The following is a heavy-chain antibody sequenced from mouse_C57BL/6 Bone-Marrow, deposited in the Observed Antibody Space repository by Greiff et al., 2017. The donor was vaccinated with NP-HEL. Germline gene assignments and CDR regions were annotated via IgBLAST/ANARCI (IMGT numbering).Heavy chain of an antibody. CDR3: ARKGYYSNYWFAY. V-gene: IGHV2-2*01. CDR2: IWSGGST. D-gene: IGHD2-5*01. CDR1: GFSLTSYG. Sequence: VKLVESGPGLVQPSQSLSITCTVSGFSLTSYGVHWVRQSPGKGLEWLGVIWSGGSTDYNAAFISRLSISKDNSKSQVFFKMNSLQADDTAIYYCARKGYYSNYWFAYWGQGTLVTVSA. J-gene: IGHJ3*01.